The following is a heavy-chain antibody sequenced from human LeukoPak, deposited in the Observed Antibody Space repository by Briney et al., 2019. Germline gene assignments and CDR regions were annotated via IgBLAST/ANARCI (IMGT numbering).Heavy chain of an antibody. D-gene: IGHD6-19*01. CDR2: IYYSGST. V-gene: IGHV4-39*01. Sequence: PSETLSLTRTVSGGSISSAAYYWGWIRQPPGKGLEWIGNIYYSGSTYYKPSLKTRVTISVDTSKNQFSLKLTSVTAADTAVYYCARRASVDGNSPRPLDYWGQGSVVTVSS. CDR1: GGSISSAAYY. CDR3: ARRASVDGNSPRPLDY. J-gene: IGHJ4*02.